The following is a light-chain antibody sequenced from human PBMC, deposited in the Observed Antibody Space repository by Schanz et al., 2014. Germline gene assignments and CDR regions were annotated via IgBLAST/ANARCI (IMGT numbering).Light chain of an antibody. CDR1: TSNIGTNT. CDR2: GNS. CDR3: SSYAGSTTSWV. J-gene: IGLJ3*02. V-gene: IGLV1-44*01. Sequence: QSVLTQPPSASGTPGQRVTISCSGSTSNIGTNTVNWYQQLPGTAPKLLIYGNSNRPSGVPDRFSGSKSGTSASLAITGLQAEDEADYYCSSYAGSTTSWVFGGGTKLTVL.